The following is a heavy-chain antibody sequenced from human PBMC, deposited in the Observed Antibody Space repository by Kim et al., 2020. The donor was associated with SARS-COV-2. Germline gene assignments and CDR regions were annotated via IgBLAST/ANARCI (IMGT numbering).Heavy chain of an antibody. CDR2: IYYSGST. D-gene: IGHD6-13*01. CDR1: GGSISSYY. Sequence: SETLSLTCTVSGGSISSYYWSWIRQPPGKGLEWIGYIYYSGSTNYNPSLKSRVTISVDTSKNQFSLKLSSVTAADTAVYYCARFGSSWYMGGFDYWGQGT. CDR3: ARFGSSWYMGGFDY. V-gene: IGHV4-59*01. J-gene: IGHJ4*02.